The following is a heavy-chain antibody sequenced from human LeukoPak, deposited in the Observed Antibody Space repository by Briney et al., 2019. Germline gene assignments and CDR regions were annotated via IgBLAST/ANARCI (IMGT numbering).Heavy chain of an antibody. CDR2: IKQDGSEK. V-gene: IGHV3-7*03. J-gene: IGHJ4*02. CDR1: GFTFSSYW. D-gene: IGHD6-19*01. Sequence: GGSLRLSCAASGFTFSSYWMSWVRQAPGKGLEWVANIKQDGSEKYYVDSVKGRLTISRDNAQNSLHLQMNSLRAEDTAVYYCARLSSGWYGDFDYWGQGTLVTVSS. CDR3: ARLSSGWYGDFDY.